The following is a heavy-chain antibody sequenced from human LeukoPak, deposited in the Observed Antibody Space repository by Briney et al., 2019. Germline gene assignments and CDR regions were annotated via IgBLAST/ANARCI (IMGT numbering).Heavy chain of an antibody. D-gene: IGHD3-22*01. Sequence: PGGSLRLSCAASGFTFSSYGMHWVRQAPGKGLEWVAVIWYDGSNKYYADSVKGRFTISRDKSKNTLYLQMNSLRDEDTAVYYCARGHFYDSSDYYHDAFDIWGQGTMVTVSS. V-gene: IGHV3-33*01. J-gene: IGHJ3*02. CDR1: GFTFSSYG. CDR2: IWYDGSNK. CDR3: ARGHFYDSSDYYHDAFDI.